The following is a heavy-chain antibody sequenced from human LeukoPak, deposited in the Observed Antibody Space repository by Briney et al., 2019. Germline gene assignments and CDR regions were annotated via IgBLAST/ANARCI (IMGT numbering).Heavy chain of an antibody. Sequence: SDSLSLTCNLSGDSISSDYWSWIRQAPGKGLEWIGFIFHSGTTEYNPSLQSRATISIDTSRKSFSLKLLSVTAADTAVYYCARTRPQDYGTSYMDVWGTGATVTVSS. CDR2: IFHSGTT. CDR1: GDSISSDY. CDR3: ARTRPQDYGTSYMDV. J-gene: IGHJ6*03. V-gene: IGHV4-59*07. D-gene: IGHD4-17*01.